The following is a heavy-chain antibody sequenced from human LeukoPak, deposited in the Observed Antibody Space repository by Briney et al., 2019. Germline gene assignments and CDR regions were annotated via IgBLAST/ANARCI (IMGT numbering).Heavy chain of an antibody. Sequence: PGGSLRLSCAASGFTFSSYSMNWIRQPPGKGLEWIGSIYYSGSTYYNPSLKSRVTISVDTSKNQFSLKLSSVTAADTAVYYCATQPPDCSGGSCYLYYFDYWGQGTLVTVSS. J-gene: IGHJ4*02. CDR3: ATQPPDCSGGSCYLYYFDY. CDR2: IYYSGST. D-gene: IGHD2-15*01. CDR1: GFTFSSYS. V-gene: IGHV4-39*07.